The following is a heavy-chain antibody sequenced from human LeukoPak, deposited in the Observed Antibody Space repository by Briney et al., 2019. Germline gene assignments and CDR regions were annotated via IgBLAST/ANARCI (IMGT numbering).Heavy chain of an antibody. CDR1: GFSISNYW. J-gene: IGHJ5*02. CDR2: ITGDGSER. D-gene: IGHD6-19*01. V-gene: IGHV3-7*01. Sequence: PGGSLRLSCAVSGFSISNYWMTWVRQAPGKGLEWVANITGDGSERYYVDSVKGRFTISRDNAKNSLYLQMNSLRAEDTAVYYCVRQAGVSWGQGTLVTVSS. CDR3: VRQAGVS.